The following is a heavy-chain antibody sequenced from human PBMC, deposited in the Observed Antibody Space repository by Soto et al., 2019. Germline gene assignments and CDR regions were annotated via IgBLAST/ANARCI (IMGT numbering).Heavy chain of an antibody. CDR1: AFTFSSHA. CDR2: IRKSGGST. Sequence: EVQLLESGGGLVQPGGSLRLSCAASAFTFSSHAMSWVRQASGKGLEWVSAIRKSGGSTYYTDSVKGRFTISRDNPKNTLYLQMDSLRTDDTDIHYCAKISGKWVTTSVGMAVWGQGTTVTVSS. J-gene: IGHJ6*02. CDR3: AKISGKWVTTSVGMAV. V-gene: IGHV3-23*01. D-gene: IGHD4-17*01.